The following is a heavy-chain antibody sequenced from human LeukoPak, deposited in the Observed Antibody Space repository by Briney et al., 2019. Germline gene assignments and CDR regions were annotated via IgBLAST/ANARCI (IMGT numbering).Heavy chain of an antibody. CDR3: ARGRYDIVVVPAAISHHLDY. CDR2: ISGSGIST. CDR1: GFTFSNYA. D-gene: IGHD2-2*01. J-gene: IGHJ4*02. Sequence: PGWSLRLSCAASGFTFSNYAMSWVRQAPGKGLEWVSTISGSGISTYYADSVKGRFTISRDNAKNTLYLQMNSLRAEDTAVYYCARGRYDIVVVPAAISHHLDYWGQGTLVTVSS. V-gene: IGHV3-23*01.